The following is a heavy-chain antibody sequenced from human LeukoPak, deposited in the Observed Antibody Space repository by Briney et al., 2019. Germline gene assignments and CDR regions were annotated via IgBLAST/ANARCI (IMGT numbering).Heavy chain of an antibody. CDR1: GYTFTGYY. CDR3: ARAYFGVTGTYWFDP. CDR2: IIPIFGTA. D-gene: IGHD1-7*01. V-gene: IGHV1-69*06. Sequence: SVKVSCKASGYTFTGYYIHWVRQAPGQGLEWMGGIIPIFGTANYAQKFQGRVTITADKSTSTAYMELSSLRSEDTAVYYCARAYFGVTGTYWFDPWGQGTLVTVSS. J-gene: IGHJ5*02.